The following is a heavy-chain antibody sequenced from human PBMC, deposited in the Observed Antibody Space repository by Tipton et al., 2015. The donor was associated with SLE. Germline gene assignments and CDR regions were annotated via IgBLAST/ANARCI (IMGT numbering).Heavy chain of an antibody. CDR2: IYTSGST. CDR3: ARDGDTYYYGSGSYMAFDI. D-gene: IGHD3-10*01. V-gene: IGHV4-4*07. CDR1: GGSISSYY. Sequence: TLSLTCTVSGGSISSYYWSWIRQPAGKGLEWIGRIYTSGSTNYNPPLKSRVTISVDTSKNQFSLKLSSVTAADTAVYYCARDGDTYYYGSGSYMAFDIWGQGTMVTVSS. J-gene: IGHJ3*02.